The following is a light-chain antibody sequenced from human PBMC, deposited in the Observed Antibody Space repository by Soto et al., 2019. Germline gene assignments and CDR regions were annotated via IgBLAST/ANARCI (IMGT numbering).Light chain of an antibody. CDR1: QSVSSH. V-gene: IGKV3-15*01. CDR2: GAS. Sequence: EIVVTQSAATLSVSPVERATLSCMTSQSVSSHLAFYHQKPGQAPRLLIHGASTRATGIPARFSGSGSGTEFTLTISSLQSEDFAVYHCQQSSTYPWPFGQGTKVDIK. J-gene: IGKJ1*01. CDR3: QQSSTYPWP.